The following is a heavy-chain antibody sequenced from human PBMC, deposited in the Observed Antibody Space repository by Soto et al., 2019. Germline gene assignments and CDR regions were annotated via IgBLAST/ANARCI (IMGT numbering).Heavy chain of an antibody. CDR1: GGSFSGYY. D-gene: IGHD3-22*01. CDR3: ARSLDYYYDSRVALAY. Sequence: TLSLTCAVYGGSFSGYYWSWIRQPPGKGLEWIGEINHSGSTNYNPSLKSRVTISVDTSKNQFSLKLSSVTAADTAVYYCARSLDYYYDSRVALAYWGQGTLVTVSS. CDR2: INHSGST. J-gene: IGHJ4*01. V-gene: IGHV4-34*01.